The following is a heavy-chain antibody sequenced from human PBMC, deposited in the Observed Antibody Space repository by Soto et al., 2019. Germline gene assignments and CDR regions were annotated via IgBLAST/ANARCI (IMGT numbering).Heavy chain of an antibody. J-gene: IGHJ4*02. Sequence: QVQLQESGPGLVKPSGTLSLTCAVSGGSISSSNWWTWVRQPPGKGLEWIGEIYHIGSTNYNPSLKSRVTRSVDKSKNQFSLNLSSVTAADTAVYYCARVSVSGTYSDYWGQGTLVTVSS. CDR1: GGSISSSNW. V-gene: IGHV4-4*02. D-gene: IGHD6-19*01. CDR3: ARVSVSGTYSDY. CDR2: IYHIGST.